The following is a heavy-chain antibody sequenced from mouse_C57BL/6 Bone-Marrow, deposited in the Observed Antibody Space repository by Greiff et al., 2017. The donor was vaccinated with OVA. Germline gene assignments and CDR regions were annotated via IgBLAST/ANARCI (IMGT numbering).Heavy chain of an antibody. D-gene: IGHD2-10*02. CDR2: SRNKANDYTT. CDR3: ARDAAYGNDWYFDV. J-gene: IGHJ1*03. CDR1: GFTFSDFY. V-gene: IGHV7-1*01. Sequence: EVQVVESGGGLVQSGRSLRLSCATSGFTFSDFYMEWVRQAPGKGLEWIAASRNKANDYTTEYSASVKGRFIVSRDTSQSILYLQMNALRAEDTAIYYCARDAAYGNDWYFDVWGTGTTVTVSS.